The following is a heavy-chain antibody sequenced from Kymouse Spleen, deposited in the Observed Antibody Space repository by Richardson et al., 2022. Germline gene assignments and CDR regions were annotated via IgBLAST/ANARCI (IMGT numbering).Heavy chain of an antibody. Sequence: QVQLVESGGGVVQPGRSLRLSCAASGFTFSSYGMHWVRQAPGKGLEWVAVIWYDGSNKYYADSVKGRFTISRDNSKNTLYLQMNSLRAEDTAVYYCARAEELPLDYDFWSGHAFDIWGQGTMVTVSS. V-gene: IGHV3-33*01. CDR2: IWYDGSNK. CDR1: GFTFSSYG. D-gene: IGHD3-3*01. J-gene: IGHJ3*02. CDR3: ARAEELPLDYDFWSGHAFDI.